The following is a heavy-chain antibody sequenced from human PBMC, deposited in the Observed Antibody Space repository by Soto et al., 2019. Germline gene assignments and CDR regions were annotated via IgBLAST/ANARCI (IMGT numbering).Heavy chain of an antibody. J-gene: IGHJ4*02. Sequence: SETLSLTCTVSGGSISSGDYYWSWIRQPPGKGLEWIGYIYYSGSTYYNPSLKSRVTISVDTSKNQFSLKLSSVTAADTAVYYCARDDGPFSYGYDSSGYRQCWGQGTLVTVSS. D-gene: IGHD3-22*01. CDR3: ARDDGPFSYGYDSSGYRQC. CDR1: GGSISSGDYY. CDR2: IYYSGST. V-gene: IGHV4-30-4*01.